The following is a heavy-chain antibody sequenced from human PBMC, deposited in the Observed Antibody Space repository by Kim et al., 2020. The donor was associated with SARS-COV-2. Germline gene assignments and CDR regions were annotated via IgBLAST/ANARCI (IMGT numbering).Heavy chain of an antibody. D-gene: IGHD3-9*01. Sequence: QKFQGRVTITADASTSTAYMELSSLRSEDTAVYYCAREPYYDILDDAFDIWGQGTMVTVSS. CDR3: AREPYYDILDDAFDI. V-gene: IGHV1-69*01. J-gene: IGHJ3*02.